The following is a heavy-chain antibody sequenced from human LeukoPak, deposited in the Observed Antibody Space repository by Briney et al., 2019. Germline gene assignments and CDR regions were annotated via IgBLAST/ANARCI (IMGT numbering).Heavy chain of an antibody. J-gene: IGHJ4*02. D-gene: IGHD3-3*01. Sequence: GGSLRLSCAASGFTFDDYTMHWVRQAPGKSLEWVSLISWDGSSTYYADSVKGRFTISRDNSKKSLYLQMNSLRTEDTALYYCAKDITGSNRYYDFWSGYSGYFDYWGQGTLVTVSS. CDR2: ISWDGSST. CDR1: GFTFDDYT. CDR3: AKDITGSNRYYDFWSGYSGYFDY. V-gene: IGHV3-43*01.